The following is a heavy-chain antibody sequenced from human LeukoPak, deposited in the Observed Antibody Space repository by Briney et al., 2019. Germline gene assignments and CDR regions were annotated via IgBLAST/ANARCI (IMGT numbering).Heavy chain of an antibody. D-gene: IGHD6-19*01. J-gene: IGHJ4*02. V-gene: IGHV4-34*01. CDR2: INHSGST. CDR3: ARGQDSSGWYGTLNY. Sequence: PSEALSLTCVVYGGSFSGYYWTWIRQPPGKGLEWIGEINHSGSTNYNPSLKSRVTISVDTSKNQFSLKLSSVTAADTAVYYCARGQDSSGWYGTLNYWGQGTLVTVSS. CDR1: GGSFSGYY.